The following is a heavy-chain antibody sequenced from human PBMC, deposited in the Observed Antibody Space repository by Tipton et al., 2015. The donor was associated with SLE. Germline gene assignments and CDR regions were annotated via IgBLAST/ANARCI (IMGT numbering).Heavy chain of an antibody. Sequence: LRLSCTVSGGSISSYYWSWIRQPPGKGLEWIGYIYYSGSTYYNPSLKSRVTISVDTSKNQFSLKLSSVTAADTAVYYCASLTASGTGEGDYWGQGTLVTVSS. CDR2: IYYSGST. J-gene: IGHJ4*02. V-gene: IGHV4-59*12. D-gene: IGHD6-13*01. CDR1: GGSISSYY. CDR3: ASLTASGTGEGDY.